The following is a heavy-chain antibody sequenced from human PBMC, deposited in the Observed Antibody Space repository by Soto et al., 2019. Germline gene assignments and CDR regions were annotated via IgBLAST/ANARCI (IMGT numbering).Heavy chain of an antibody. CDR1: GFTFSSYS. CDR2: ISSSSSTI. D-gene: IGHD3-10*01. CDR3: ARETMVRGVISNTRYYYYYYMDV. J-gene: IGHJ6*03. V-gene: IGHV3-48*01. Sequence: GGSLRLSCAASGFTFSSYSMNWVRQAPGKGLEWVSYISSSSSTIYYADSVKGRFTISRDNAKNSLYLQMNSLRAEDTAVYYCARETMVRGVISNTRYYYYYYMDVWGKGTTVTVSS.